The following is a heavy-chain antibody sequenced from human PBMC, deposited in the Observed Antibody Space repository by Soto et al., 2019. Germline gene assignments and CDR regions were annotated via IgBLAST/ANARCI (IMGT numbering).Heavy chain of an antibody. V-gene: IGHV4-34*01. J-gene: IGHJ6*02. CDR2: INHSGST. D-gene: IGHD6-13*01. Sequence: SEALSLTCGVYGGSFSGYDWSLIRQPPGKWLEWIGEINHSGSTNYNPSLKSRVTISVDTSKNQFSLKLSSVTAADTAVYYCARMRIAAVDTRLGFKGMDVSGQGTTVTVSS. CDR1: GGSFSGYD. CDR3: ARMRIAAVDTRLGFKGMDV.